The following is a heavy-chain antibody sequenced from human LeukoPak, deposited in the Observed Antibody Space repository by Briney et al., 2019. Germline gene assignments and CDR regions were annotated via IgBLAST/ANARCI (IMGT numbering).Heavy chain of an antibody. CDR1: GFTFSDSV. J-gene: IGHJ4*02. V-gene: IGHV3-73*01. CDR3: TRWAEGGNSRGDFDY. D-gene: IGHD4-23*01. Sequence: GGSLRLSCAASGFTFSDSVIHWVRQASGKGLEWVGRIRSKANNYATVYAASVKGRFTISRDDSKNTAYLQMNSLKTEDTAVYYCTRWAEGGNSRGDFDYWGQGTLVTVSS. CDR2: IRSKANNYAT.